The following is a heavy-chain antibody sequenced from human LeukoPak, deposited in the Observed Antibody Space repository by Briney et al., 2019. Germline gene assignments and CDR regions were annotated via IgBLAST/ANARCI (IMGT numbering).Heavy chain of an antibody. V-gene: IGHV3-7*01. J-gene: IGHJ6*03. CDR1: GFTFSSYW. Sequence: PGGSLRLSCAASGFTFSSYWMSWVRQAPGKGLEWVANIKQDRSEKYYVDSVKGRFTISRDNAKNSLYLQMNSLRAEDTAVYYCARRPYCGGDCYSYYYYYYMDVWGKGTTVTVSS. CDR3: ARRPYCGGDCYSYYYYYYMDV. D-gene: IGHD2-21*01. CDR2: IKQDRSEK.